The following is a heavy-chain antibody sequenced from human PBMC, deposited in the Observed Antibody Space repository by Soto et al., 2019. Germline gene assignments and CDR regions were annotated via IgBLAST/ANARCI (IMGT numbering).Heavy chain of an antibody. D-gene: IGHD1-1*01. CDR3: ARRPDAFDI. Sequence: PGGSLRLSCAGSGSTFTDFTMTWFRQAPGKGLEGVSAISGDGLSTYYAGSVKGRFTISIDNSKNQLYLQMNSLRAEDTAVYYCARRPDAFDIWGRGTMVTVSS. V-gene: IGHV3-23*01. CDR1: GSTFTDFT. CDR2: ISGDGLST. J-gene: IGHJ3*02.